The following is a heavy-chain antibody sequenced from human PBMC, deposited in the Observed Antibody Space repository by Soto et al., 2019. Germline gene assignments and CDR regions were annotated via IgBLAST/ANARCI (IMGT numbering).Heavy chain of an antibody. J-gene: IGHJ4*02. CDR1: GFPFSSYG. CDR3: ARDFLWELLDY. Sequence: GGSLRLSCAASGFPFSSYGMHWVRQAPGKGLEWVAVIWYDGINKYYADSVKGRFTISRDNSENTLYLQMNSLRAEDTAVYYCARDFLWELLDYWGQGTLVTVSS. CDR2: IWYDGINK. D-gene: IGHD1-26*01. V-gene: IGHV3-33*01.